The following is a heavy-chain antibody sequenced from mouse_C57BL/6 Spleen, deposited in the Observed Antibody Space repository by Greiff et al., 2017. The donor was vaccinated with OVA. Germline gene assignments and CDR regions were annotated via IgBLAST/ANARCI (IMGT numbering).Heavy chain of an antibody. CDR1: GYTFTSYW. J-gene: IGHJ2*01. CDR3: AREDSTSPYYFDY. Sequence: QVQLQQPGAELVGPGSSVKLSCKASGYTFTSYWVHWVKQRPIQGLEWIGNIDPSDSETHYNQKFKDKATLTVDKSSSTAYMKLSSLTSEASAVYDCAREDSTSPYYFDYWGQGTTLTVSS. V-gene: IGHV1-52*01. CDR2: IDPSDSET.